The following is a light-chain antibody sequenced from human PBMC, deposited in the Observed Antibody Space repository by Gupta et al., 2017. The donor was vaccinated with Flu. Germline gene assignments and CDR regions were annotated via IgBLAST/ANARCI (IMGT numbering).Light chain of an antibody. CDR1: SSDVGGYNY. Sequence: QSALTQPRSVSASPGQSVAISCTGTSSDVGGYNYVSWYQQHPGKAPKLMIYDVNNRPAGVPGRFSGSKSGNTASLTISGLQAEEEADYYCFSYAGSNTYVFGSGTKVTVL. CDR2: DVN. V-gene: IGLV2-11*01. J-gene: IGLJ1*01. CDR3: FSYAGSNTYV.